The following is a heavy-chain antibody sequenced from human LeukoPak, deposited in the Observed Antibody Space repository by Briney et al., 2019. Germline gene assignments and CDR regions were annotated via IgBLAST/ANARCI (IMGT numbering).Heavy chain of an antibody. CDR3: ARGLDYYYYYMDV. D-gene: IGHD2-21*01. CDR2: IQTDGSST. Sequence: GGSLRLSCAASGFTFSSYWMHWVRQAPGKGLVWVSRIQTDGSSTNYADSVKGRFTISRDDAKNTLYLQMNSLRAEDTAVYYCARGLDYYYYYMDVWGKGTTVTVSS. J-gene: IGHJ6*03. CDR1: GFTFSSYW. V-gene: IGHV3-74*01.